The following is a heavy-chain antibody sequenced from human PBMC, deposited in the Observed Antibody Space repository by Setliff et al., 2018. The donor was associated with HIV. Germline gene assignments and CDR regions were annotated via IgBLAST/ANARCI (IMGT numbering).Heavy chain of an antibody. CDR1: GGSISSNSYY. CDR3: ARQGGYSGYGFYYYYYYMDV. J-gene: IGHJ6*03. V-gene: IGHV4-39*01. D-gene: IGHD5-12*01. CDR2: IYYSGSS. Sequence: SETLSLTCTVSGGSISSNSYYWGWIRQPPGKGLEWIGSIYYSGSSYYNPSLKSRVTISVDTSKNQFSLKLSSVTAADTAVYYCARQGGYSGYGFYYYYYYMDVWGKGTTVTVSS.